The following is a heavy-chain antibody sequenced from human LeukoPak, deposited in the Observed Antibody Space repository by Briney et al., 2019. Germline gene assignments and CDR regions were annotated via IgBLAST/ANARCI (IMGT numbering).Heavy chain of an antibody. V-gene: IGHV3-30*02. D-gene: IGHD4-23*01. J-gene: IGHJ4*02. CDR2: IWYDGSHK. Sequence: PGGSLRLSCVVSGFTFSRFGMHWVRQAPGKGLEWVAYIWYDGSHKYYTDSVKGRFTISRDNSKNTLYLQVNSLRVEDTAVYYCAKDRGSDFVGYFDYWGQGTLVTVSS. CDR1: GFTFSRFG. CDR3: AKDRGSDFVGYFDY.